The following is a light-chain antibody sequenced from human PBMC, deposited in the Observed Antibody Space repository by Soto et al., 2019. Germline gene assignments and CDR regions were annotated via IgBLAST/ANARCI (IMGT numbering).Light chain of an antibody. CDR3: LQDHNYPWT. J-gene: IGKJ1*01. V-gene: IGKV1-6*02. Sequence: IQMTQSPSSLSVSIIDRVTITCRVSQDIGNDLGWYQQRPGEAPKLLLYAASTLRSGVPSRFSGSGSGTHFALTINSLQPEDSATYFCLQDHNYPWTFGQGTKVEI. CDR1: QDIGND. CDR2: AAS.